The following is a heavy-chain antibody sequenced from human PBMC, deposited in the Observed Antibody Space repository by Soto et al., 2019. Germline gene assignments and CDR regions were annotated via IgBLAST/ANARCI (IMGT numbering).Heavy chain of an antibody. CDR2: IYHSGST. D-gene: IGHD3-3*01. V-gene: IGHV4-4*02. CDR1: SGSISSSNW. CDR3: ARGENNAYYAFWSGYSTLAMDV. Sequence: QVQLQESGPGLVKPSWTLSLTCAVSSGSISSSNWWSWVRQPPGKGLEWIGEIYHSGSTNYNPSLNRRVTISVDKSQNQCSLKRSSVTAAGTAVYYCARGENNAYYAFWSGYSTLAMDVWCKGTTVTVS. J-gene: IGHJ6*03.